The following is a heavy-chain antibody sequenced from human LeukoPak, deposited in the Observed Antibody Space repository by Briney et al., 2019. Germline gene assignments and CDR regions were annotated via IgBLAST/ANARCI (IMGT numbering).Heavy chain of an antibody. D-gene: IGHD3-22*01. J-gene: IGHJ4*02. V-gene: IGHV4-59*01. CDR1: GGSTRGYF. Sequence: PSETLSLTCTVSGGSTRGYFWNWISQPPRKGLEWIGYIYYSGSTNYNPSLTSRVTMSVDTSKNQFSLTLNSVTAADTAVYYCARFRSLYYDTSGTTFDYWGQGTLVTVSS. CDR2: IYYSGST. CDR3: ARFRSLYYDTSGTTFDY.